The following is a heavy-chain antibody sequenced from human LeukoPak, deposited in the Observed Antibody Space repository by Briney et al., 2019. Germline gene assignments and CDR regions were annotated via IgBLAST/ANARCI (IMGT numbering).Heavy chain of an antibody. CDR3: ARVMVGVVVKKPYFDY. CDR1: GGSFSGYY. D-gene: IGHD3-22*01. V-gene: IGHV4-34*01. Sequence: SETLSLTCAVYGGSFSGYYWSWIRQPPGKGLEWIGEINHSGSTNYNPSLKSRVTISVDTSKNQFSLKLSSVTAADTAVYYCARVMVGVVVKKPYFDYWGQGTLVTVSS. J-gene: IGHJ4*02. CDR2: INHSGST.